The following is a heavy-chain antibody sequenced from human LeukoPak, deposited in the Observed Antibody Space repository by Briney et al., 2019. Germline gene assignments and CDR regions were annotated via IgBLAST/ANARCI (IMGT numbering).Heavy chain of an antibody. CDR1: GFTFSSYS. J-gene: IGHJ6*03. CDR2: ISSSSSYI. Sequence: PGGSLRLSCAASGFTFSSYSMNWVRQAPGKGLEWVSSISSSSSYIYYADSVKGRFTISRDNAENSLYLQMNSLRAEDTAVYYCARGGIVVVPAAHTYYYYYMDVWGKGTTVTVSS. CDR3: ARGGIVVVPAAHTYYYYYMDV. D-gene: IGHD2-2*01. V-gene: IGHV3-21*01.